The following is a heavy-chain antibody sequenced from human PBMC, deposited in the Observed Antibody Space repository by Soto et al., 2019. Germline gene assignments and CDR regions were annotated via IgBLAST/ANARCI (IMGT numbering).Heavy chain of an antibody. Sequence: GGSLRLSCAASGFTFSSYWMSWVRQAPGKGLEWVANIKQDGSGTYYVDSVKGRFTISRDNAKNSLYLQMNSLRAEDTAVYYCASDMGGLRIYYYGMDVWGQGTTVTVSS. J-gene: IGHJ6*02. CDR2: IKQDGSGT. CDR3: ASDMGGLRIYYYGMDV. D-gene: IGHD2-15*01. V-gene: IGHV3-7*01. CDR1: GFTFSSYW.